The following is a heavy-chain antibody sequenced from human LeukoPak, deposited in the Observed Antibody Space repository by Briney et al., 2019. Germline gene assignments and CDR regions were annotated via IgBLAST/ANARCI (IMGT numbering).Heavy chain of an antibody. CDR2: ISGSGGST. Sequence: GGSLRLSCAASGFTFSSYAMSWVRQAPGKGLEWVSAISGSGGSTYYADSVKGRFTISRDNSKNTLYLQMDSLRAEDTAVYYCAKDVSTVYYYGMDVWGQGTTVTVSS. CDR3: AKDVSTVYYYGMDV. CDR1: GFTFSSYA. V-gene: IGHV3-23*01. D-gene: IGHD4-11*01. J-gene: IGHJ6*02.